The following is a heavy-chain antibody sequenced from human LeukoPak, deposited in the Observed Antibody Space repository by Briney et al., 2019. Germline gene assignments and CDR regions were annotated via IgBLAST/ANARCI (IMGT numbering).Heavy chain of an antibody. J-gene: IGHJ4*02. CDR1: GGSISSYY. CDR2: IYYSGST. CDR3: ASHIAAAGGLFDY. V-gene: IGHV4-59*01. Sequence: SETLSLTCTVSGGSISSYYWSWIRQPPGKGLEWIGYIYYSGSTNYNPSLKSRVTISVDTSKNQFSLKLSSVTAADTAVYYCASHIAAAGGLFDYWGQGTLVTVSS. D-gene: IGHD6-13*01.